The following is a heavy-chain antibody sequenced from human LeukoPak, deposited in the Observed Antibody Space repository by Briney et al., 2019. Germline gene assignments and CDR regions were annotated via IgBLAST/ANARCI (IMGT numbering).Heavy chain of an antibody. J-gene: IGHJ4*02. CDR1: GFTFSSYL. V-gene: IGHV3-64*01. CDR3: ARGGGYCSGAGCYGIDY. D-gene: IGHD2-15*01. Sequence: GGSLRLSCAASGFTFSSYLMHWVRHAPGKGLDYVSGISSNGGSTHYANSVKGRFTISRDNSKNTLYLQMGSLRAEDMAVYYCARGGGYCSGAGCYGIDYWGQGTLVTVSS. CDR2: ISSNGGST.